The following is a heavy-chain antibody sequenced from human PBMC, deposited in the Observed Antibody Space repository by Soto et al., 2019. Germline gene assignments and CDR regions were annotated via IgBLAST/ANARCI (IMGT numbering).Heavy chain of an antibody. D-gene: IGHD6-13*01. CDR1: GFTFDDYT. J-gene: IGHJ6*02. CDR2: ISWDGGST. Sequence: GGSLRLSCAASGFTFDDYTMHWVRQAPGKGLEWVSLISWDGGSTYYADSVKGRFTISRDNSKNSLYLQMNSLRTEDTALYYCAKDISSSWYSGEGYYGMDVWGQGTTVTVSS. CDR3: AKDISSSWYSGEGYYGMDV. V-gene: IGHV3-43*01.